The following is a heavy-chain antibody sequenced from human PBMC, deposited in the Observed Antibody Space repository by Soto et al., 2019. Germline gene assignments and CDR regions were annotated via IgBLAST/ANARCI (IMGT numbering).Heavy chain of an antibody. J-gene: IGHJ6*03. V-gene: IGHV4-34*01. CDR3: ARAGKDGEYYYYYVDV. CDR2: INHSGST. D-gene: IGHD1-26*01. CDR1: GGSFSGYY. Sequence: PSETLSLTCAVYGGSFSGYYWSWIRQPPGKGLEWIGEINHSGSTNYNPSLKSRVTISVDTSKNQFSLKLSSVTAADTAVYYYARAGKDGEYYYYYVDVWGKGTTVTAP.